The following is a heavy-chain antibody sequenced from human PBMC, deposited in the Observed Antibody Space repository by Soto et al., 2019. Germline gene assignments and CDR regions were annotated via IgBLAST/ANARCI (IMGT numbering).Heavy chain of an antibody. CDR1: GGSFSTYG. CDR2: IIPKFGTT. J-gene: IGHJ4*02. V-gene: IGHV1-69*13. CDR3: ARVYCSGGSCYHLDY. D-gene: IGHD2-15*01. Sequence: ASVKVSCKASGGSFSTYGINWVRLAPGQGLEWMGGIIPKFGTTNYAQKFRGRVTITADESTNTAYMELNYLRSEDTAVYYCARVYCSGGSCYHLDYWGQGTLVTVSS.